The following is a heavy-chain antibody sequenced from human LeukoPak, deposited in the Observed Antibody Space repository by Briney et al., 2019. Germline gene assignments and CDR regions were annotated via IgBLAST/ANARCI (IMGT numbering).Heavy chain of an antibody. CDR1: GYTFTSYD. D-gene: IGHD5-24*01. V-gene: IGHV1-8*03. Sequence: ASVEVSCKASGYTFTSYDINWVRQATGQGLEWMGWMNPNSGNTGYAQKFQGRVTITRNTSISTAYMELSSLRSEDTAVYYCARGLRWSRNWFDPWGQGTLVTVSS. CDR2: MNPNSGNT. J-gene: IGHJ5*02. CDR3: ARGLRWSRNWFDP.